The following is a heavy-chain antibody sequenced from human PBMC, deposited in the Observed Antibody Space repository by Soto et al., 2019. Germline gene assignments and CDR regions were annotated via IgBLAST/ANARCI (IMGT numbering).Heavy chain of an antibody. J-gene: IGHJ6*02. CDR2: IFHTGIT. Sequence: SETLSLTCTVSGGSISSGGYYWNWIRQHPGKGLEWIGYIFHTGITNYNPPLKSRVIISVNTSKNQFSLKLTSGTAADTAVYYCARAVPGYYYGMDVWGQGTTVTVSS. CDR1: GGSISSGGYY. V-gene: IGHV4-31*03. CDR3: ARAVPGYYYGMDV.